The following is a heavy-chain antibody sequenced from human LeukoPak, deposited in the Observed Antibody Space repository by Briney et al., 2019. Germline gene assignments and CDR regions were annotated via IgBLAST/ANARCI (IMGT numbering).Heavy chain of an antibody. CDR1: GFTFSSYS. Sequence: PGGSLRLSCAASGFTFSSYSMNWVRQAPGKGLEWVSSISSSSSYIYYADSVKGRFTISRDNAKNSLYLQMNSLRAEDTAVYYCARVGIWYDSGGYQYYFDYWGQGTLVTVSS. D-gene: IGHD3-22*01. J-gene: IGHJ4*02. V-gene: IGHV3-21*01. CDR2: ISSSSSYI. CDR3: ARVGIWYDSGGYQYYFDY.